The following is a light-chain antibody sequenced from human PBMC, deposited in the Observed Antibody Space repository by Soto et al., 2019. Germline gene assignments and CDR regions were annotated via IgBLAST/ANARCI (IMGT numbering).Light chain of an antibody. V-gene: IGLV1-40*01. CDR3: QSYDIILSASI. Sequence: QAVVTQPLSVSGAPGQRVTISCTGSSSNIGADYDVHWYQLLPGTAPKLLIYNFNYRPSGVPDRFSGSRSDTSASLAITGLQAEDGADYYCQSYDIILSASIFGGGTKVTVL. J-gene: IGLJ2*01. CDR1: SSNIGADYD. CDR2: NFN.